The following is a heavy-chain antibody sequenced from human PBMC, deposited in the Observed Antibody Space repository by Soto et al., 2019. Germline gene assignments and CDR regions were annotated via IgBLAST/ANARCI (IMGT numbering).Heavy chain of an antibody. Sequence: SETLSLTCAVYGWSFSGYYWSLIRQPPGKGLEWIGEINHSGSTNYNPSLKTRVRISVDRHKNQFSLKQSSVTAADTAVDYYARTGYYDFWSGYYSVMRAYYGMDVWGQGTTVTVSS. D-gene: IGHD3-3*01. CDR1: GWSFSGYY. J-gene: IGHJ6*02. V-gene: IGHV4-34*01. CDR2: INHSGST. CDR3: ARTGYYDFWSGYYSVMRAYYGMDV.